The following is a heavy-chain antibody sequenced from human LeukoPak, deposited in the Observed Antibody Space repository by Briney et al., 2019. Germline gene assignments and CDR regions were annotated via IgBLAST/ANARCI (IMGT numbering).Heavy chain of an antibody. V-gene: IGHV3-23*01. D-gene: IGHD6-19*01. J-gene: IGHJ4*02. CDR2: ISGSGGST. CDR1: GFTFSSYA. Sequence: GGSLRLSCAASGFTFSSYAMSWVRQAPGKGLEWVSAISGSGGSTYYADSVKGRFTISGDNSKNTLYLQMNSLRAEDTAVYYCAKDFLFSEQWLVPVGDYWGQGTLVTVSS. CDR3: AKDFLFSEQWLVPVGDY.